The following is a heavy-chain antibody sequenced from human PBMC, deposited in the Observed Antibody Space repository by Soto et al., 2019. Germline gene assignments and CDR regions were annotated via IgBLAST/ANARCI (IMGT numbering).Heavy chain of an antibody. CDR1: GFTFSDHY. CDR3: ARVGGKLDWYFDL. J-gene: IGHJ2*01. D-gene: IGHD2-15*01. CDR2: TRNKANSYTT. Sequence: EVQLVESGGGLVQPGGSLRLSCAASGFTFSDHYMDWVRQAPGKGLEWVGRTRNKANSYTTEYAASVKGRFTISRDDSKNSLCLQMNSLKTADTAVYYCARVGGKLDWYFDLWGRGTLVTVSS. V-gene: IGHV3-72*01.